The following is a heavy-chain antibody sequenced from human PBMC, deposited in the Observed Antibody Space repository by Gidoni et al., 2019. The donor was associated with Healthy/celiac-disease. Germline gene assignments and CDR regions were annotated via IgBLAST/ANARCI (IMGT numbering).Heavy chain of an antibody. CDR3: AKEMGYCSGGSCHKTGAFDI. CDR2: ISWNSGSI. J-gene: IGHJ3*02. V-gene: IGHV3-9*01. Sequence: EVQLVESGGGLVQPGRSLRLSCAASGFTFDDYAMHWVRQAPGKGLEWVSDISWNSGSIGYADSVKGRFTISRDNAKNSLYLQMNSLRAEDTALYYCAKEMGYCSGGSCHKTGAFDIWGQGTMVTVSS. CDR1: GFTFDDYA. D-gene: IGHD2-15*01.